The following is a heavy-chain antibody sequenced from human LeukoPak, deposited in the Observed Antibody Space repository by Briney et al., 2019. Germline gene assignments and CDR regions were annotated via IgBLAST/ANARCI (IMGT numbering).Heavy chain of an antibody. CDR2: IWYDGSNK. D-gene: IGHD3-22*01. J-gene: IGHJ5*02. Sequence: GGSLRLSCAASGYTFSSHGLHWVRQAPGKGLEWVAVIWYDGSNKYYADSVKGRFAISRDNSKNTLYLQMNSLRAEDTAVYYCARGWYYDSSGANWFDPWGQGTLVTVSS. CDR3: ARGWYYDSSGANWFDP. V-gene: IGHV3-33*01. CDR1: GYTFSSHG.